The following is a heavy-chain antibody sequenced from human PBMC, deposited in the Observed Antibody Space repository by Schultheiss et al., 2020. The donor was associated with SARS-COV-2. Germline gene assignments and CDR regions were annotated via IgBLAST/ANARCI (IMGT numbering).Heavy chain of an antibody. CDR3: ARGWGGLTDY. Sequence: SETLSLTCTVSGGSVTSGTYYWTWIRQPAGKGLEWIGRIYASGSTNYNPSLKGRVTISVDTSKNQFSLKLSSVTAADTAVYYCARGWGGLTDYWGQGTLVTVSS. D-gene: IGHD7-27*01. CDR1: GGSVTSGTYY. V-gene: IGHV4-61*10. CDR2: IYASGST. J-gene: IGHJ4*02.